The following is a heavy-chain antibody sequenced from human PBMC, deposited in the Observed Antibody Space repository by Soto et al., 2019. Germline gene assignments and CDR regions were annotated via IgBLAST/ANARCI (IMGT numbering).Heavy chain of an antibody. V-gene: IGHV1-8*01. J-gene: IGHJ6*02. Sequence: QVQLVQSGAEVKKPGASVKVSCKASGYTFTSYDINWVRQATGQGLEWMGWMNPNSGNTGYAQKFQGRVTMTRNTSISTAYMELSSLRSEDTAVYYCARGQIADYGDQYYGMDVWGQGTTVTVSS. CDR2: MNPNSGNT. CDR3: ARGQIADYGDQYYGMDV. D-gene: IGHD4-17*01. CDR1: GYTFTSYD.